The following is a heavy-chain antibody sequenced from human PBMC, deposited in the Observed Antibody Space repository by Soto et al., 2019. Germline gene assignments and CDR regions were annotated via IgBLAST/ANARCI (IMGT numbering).Heavy chain of an antibody. CDR3: VSGVIH. V-gene: IGHV4-31*03. CDR2: IDYRGST. J-gene: IGHJ4*02. D-gene: IGHD3-10*01. Sequence: QVQLQESGPGLVKPSQTLSLTCTVSGGFISSGGYYWSWIRQHPGKGLEWIGYIDYRGSTDYSPSLSSRVTISLEPSKNQFSLKLSSVTAAATAVYFCVSGVIHWGLGTLVTVSS. CDR1: GGFISSGGYY.